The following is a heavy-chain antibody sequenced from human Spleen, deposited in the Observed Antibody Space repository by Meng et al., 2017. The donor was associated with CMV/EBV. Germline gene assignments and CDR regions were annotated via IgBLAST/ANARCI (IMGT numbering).Heavy chain of an antibody. D-gene: IGHD4-23*01. CDR3: ARWVRALDY. CDR2: INSDGSST. J-gene: IGHJ4*02. V-gene: IGHV3-74*01. Sequence: GGSLRLSCAASGFNLSTYWMHWVRQAPGKGLVWVSRINSDGSSTTHADSVKGRFSVSRDNARNTVYLQMNSLRAQDTAVYYCARWVRALDYWGQGALVTVSS. CDR1: GFNLSTYW.